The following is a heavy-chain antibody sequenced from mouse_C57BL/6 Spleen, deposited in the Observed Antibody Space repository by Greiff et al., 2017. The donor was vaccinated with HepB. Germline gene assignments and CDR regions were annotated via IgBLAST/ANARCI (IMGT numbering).Heavy chain of an antibody. D-gene: IGHD2-5*01. CDR2: IDPSDSYT. CDR1: GYTFTSYW. Sequence: QVQLQQPGAELVMPGASVKLSCKASGYTFTSYWMHWVKQRPGQGLEWIGEIDPSDSYTNYNQKFKGKSTLTVDKSSSTAYMQLSSLTSEDSAVYYCARRNDSNYVRGAMDYWGQGTSVTVSS. CDR3: ARRNDSNYVRGAMDY. J-gene: IGHJ4*01. V-gene: IGHV1-69*01.